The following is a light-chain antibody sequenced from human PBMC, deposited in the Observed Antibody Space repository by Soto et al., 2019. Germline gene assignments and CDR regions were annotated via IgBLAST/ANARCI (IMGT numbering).Light chain of an antibody. CDR2: DAS. V-gene: IGKV3-11*01. J-gene: IGKJ5*01. CDR3: QQRCDWPPIT. Sequence: EIVLTQSPATLSLSPGERATLSCRASQSVSRYLAWYQQKPGQAPRLLIYDASNRATGIPARFSGSGSGTDFTLTISSLEPEDFAVYYCQQRCDWPPITFGPGTRLEIK. CDR1: QSVSRY.